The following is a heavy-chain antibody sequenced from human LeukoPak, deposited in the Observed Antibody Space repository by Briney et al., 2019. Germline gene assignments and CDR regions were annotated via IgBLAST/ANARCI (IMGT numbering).Heavy chain of an antibody. D-gene: IGHD6-19*01. Sequence: GGSLRLSCAASGFTFSSYEMSWVRQAPGKGLEWVSSISSSSSYIYYADSVKGRFTISRDNAKNSLYLQMNSLRAEDTAVYYCARDSNRSIAVAGYYYYYGMDVWGQGTTVTVSS. J-gene: IGHJ6*02. CDR1: GFTFSSYE. V-gene: IGHV3-21*01. CDR3: ARDSNRSIAVAGYYYYYGMDV. CDR2: ISSSSSYI.